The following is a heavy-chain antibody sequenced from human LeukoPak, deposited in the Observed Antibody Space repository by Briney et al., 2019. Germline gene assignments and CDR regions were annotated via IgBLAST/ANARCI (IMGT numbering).Heavy chain of an antibody. Sequence: SETLSLTCTVSGGSISGSYWSWIRQPPGKGLEWIAYMYNSGSTNYNPSLKSRVTISIDTSKNQFSLKLSSLTAADTAIYYCARDSIWTGLDYWGQGTLVTVSS. CDR2: MYNSGST. V-gene: IGHV4-59*01. CDR3: ARDSIWTGLDY. D-gene: IGHD3/OR15-3a*01. J-gene: IGHJ4*02. CDR1: GGSISGSY.